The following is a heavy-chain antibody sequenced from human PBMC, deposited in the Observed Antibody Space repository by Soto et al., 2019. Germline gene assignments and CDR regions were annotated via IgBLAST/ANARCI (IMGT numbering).Heavy chain of an antibody. D-gene: IGHD3-10*01. CDR3: ARATGADKEDY. V-gene: IGHV3-21*05. J-gene: IGHJ4*02. CDR1: GFSLSSYT. CDR2: ITRIDDYV. Sequence: GGSLRLSCAASGFSLSSYTVNWVRQAPGKGLEWVSCITRIDDYVYYSDSVEGRFTISRDNAKNSVYLQMNSLRAEDTAVYYCARATGADKEDYWGQGTLVTVSS.